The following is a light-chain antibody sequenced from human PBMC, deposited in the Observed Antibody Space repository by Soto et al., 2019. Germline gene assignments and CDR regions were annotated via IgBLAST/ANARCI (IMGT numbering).Light chain of an antibody. Sequence: DSQMTQSPSSVSASVGDRVTITCRASQDISGWLAWYQQKPGKAPNLLIYDVSTLDSGVPSRFSGSASGTEFTLTISSLESDDFATYYCQQYHRYSTFGQGTKVDIK. CDR1: QDISGW. V-gene: IGKV1-5*01. CDR3: QQYHRYST. CDR2: DVS. J-gene: IGKJ1*01.